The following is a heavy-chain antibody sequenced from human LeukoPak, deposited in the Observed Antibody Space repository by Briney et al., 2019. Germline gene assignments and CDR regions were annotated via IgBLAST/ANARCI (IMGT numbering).Heavy chain of an antibody. CDR1: GGSISTFY. CDR2: IYYSGTT. CDR3: SRAPIMIFGLNYHYMDV. V-gene: IGHV4-59*12. Sequence: SETLSLTCTVSGGSISTFYWSWIRQPPGKGLEWIGYIYYSGTTYYNPSLKSRVTISIDTSRNQFSLRLRSVTAADTAIYYCSRAPIMIFGLNYHYMDVWGKGTTVTVSS. J-gene: IGHJ6*03. D-gene: IGHD3/OR15-3a*01.